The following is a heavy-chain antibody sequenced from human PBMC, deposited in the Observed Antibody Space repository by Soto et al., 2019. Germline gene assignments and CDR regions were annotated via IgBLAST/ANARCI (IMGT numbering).Heavy chain of an antibody. CDR2: IYYSGST. CDR1: GGSISSGGYY. CDR3: ARRLYSSSSTIDY. D-gene: IGHD6-6*01. V-gene: IGHV4-31*03. J-gene: IGHJ4*02. Sequence: SETLSLTCTVSGGSISSGGYYLSWIRPHPGKGLEWIGYIYYSGSTYYNPSLKSRVTISVDTSKNQFSLKLSSVTAADTAVYYCARRLYSSSSTIDYWGQGTLVTVSS.